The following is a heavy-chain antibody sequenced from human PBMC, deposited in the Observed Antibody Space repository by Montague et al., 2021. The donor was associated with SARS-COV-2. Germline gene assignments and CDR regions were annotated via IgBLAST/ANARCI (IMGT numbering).Heavy chain of an antibody. D-gene: IGHD1-26*01. Sequence: SETLSLTCTVSGGSIGSSSYYWGWIRQPPGKGLEWIGSIYYSGSTYYNPSLKSRVTISVDTSKNQFSLKLSSVTAADTAVYYCVEIVGAADYWGQGTLVTVSS. J-gene: IGHJ4*02. CDR2: IYYSGST. CDR3: VEIVGAADY. V-gene: IGHV4-39*01. CDR1: GGSIGSSSYY.